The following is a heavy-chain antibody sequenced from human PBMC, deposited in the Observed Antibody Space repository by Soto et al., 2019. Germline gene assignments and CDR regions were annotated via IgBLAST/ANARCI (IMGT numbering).Heavy chain of an antibody. Sequence: PSETLSLTCTVSGGSVSSGGDYWSWIRQSPGKGLEWISYISGSGSTGYNPSLKNRLTMSVDRSKNQFTLRLTSVTAADTAVYFCATESGSTYGYFDYWGQGTQVTVSS. V-gene: IGHV4-30-4*01. J-gene: IGHJ4*02. CDR3: ATESGSTYGYFDY. D-gene: IGHD5-18*01. CDR1: GGSVSSGGDY. CDR2: ISGSGST.